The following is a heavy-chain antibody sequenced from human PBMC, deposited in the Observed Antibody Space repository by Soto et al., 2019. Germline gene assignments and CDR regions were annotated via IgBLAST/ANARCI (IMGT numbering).Heavy chain of an antibody. CDR3: ARDGCSGSNCLNWFDP. CDR1: GFTFSSYS. Sequence: GSLRLSCAASGFTFSSYSMNWVRQAPGKGLEWVPYISSSSTTKYYADSVKGRFTISRDNAKNSLYLQMNSLRAEDTAVYYCARDGCSGSNCLNWFDPWGQGTLVTVSS. CDR2: ISSSSTTK. J-gene: IGHJ5*02. D-gene: IGHD2-15*01. V-gene: IGHV3-48*01.